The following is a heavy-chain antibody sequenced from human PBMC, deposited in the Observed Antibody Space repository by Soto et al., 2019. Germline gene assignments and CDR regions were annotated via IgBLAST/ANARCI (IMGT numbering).Heavy chain of an antibody. Sequence: ASVKVSCKASGYTFTSYGISWVRQAPGQGLEWMGWISAYNGNTNYAQKLQGRVTMTTDTSTSTAYMELSSLRSEDTAVYYCARDMPRITGGYYHYYGMDVWGQGTTVTVSS. D-gene: IGHD1-20*01. V-gene: IGHV1-18*01. CDR1: GYTFTSYG. CDR2: ISAYNGNT. J-gene: IGHJ6*02. CDR3: ARDMPRITGGYYHYYGMDV.